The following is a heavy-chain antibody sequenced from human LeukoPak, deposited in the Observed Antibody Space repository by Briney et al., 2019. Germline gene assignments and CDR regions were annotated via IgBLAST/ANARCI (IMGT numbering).Heavy chain of an antibody. J-gene: IGHJ5*02. CDR3: ARDLAARTYCGGDCYSGISNH. CDR1: GYTFTSYY. V-gene: IGHV1-46*01. D-gene: IGHD2-21*02. Sequence: ASVKVSCKASGYTFTSYYMHWVRQPPGQGLEGMGIINPSGGSTSYAQKFQGRVTMSRDTSTSTVYMELSSLRSEDTAVHYCARDLAARTYCGGDCYSGISNHWGQGTLVTVSS. CDR2: INPSGGST.